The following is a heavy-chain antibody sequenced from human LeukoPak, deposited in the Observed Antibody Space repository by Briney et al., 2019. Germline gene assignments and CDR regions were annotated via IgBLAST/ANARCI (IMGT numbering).Heavy chain of an antibody. CDR1: GGTFSSYA. Sequence: SVKVSCKASGGTFSSYAISWVRQAPGQGLEWMGGIIPIFGTANYAQKFQGRVTITADESTSTAYMELSSLRSEDTAVYYCARGIGYCSSTSCYGMSAFDIWGQGTMVTVSS. J-gene: IGHJ3*02. V-gene: IGHV1-69*13. CDR2: IIPIFGTA. D-gene: IGHD2-2*01. CDR3: ARGIGYCSSTSCYGMSAFDI.